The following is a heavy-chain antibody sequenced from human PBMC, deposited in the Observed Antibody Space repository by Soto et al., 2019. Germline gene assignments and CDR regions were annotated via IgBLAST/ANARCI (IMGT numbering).Heavy chain of an antibody. CDR2: IIPLFGTA. D-gene: IGHD3-22*01. V-gene: IGHV1-69*01. CDR1: GGTFSTYT. CDR3: ARSQDSSGYWNNCFDP. J-gene: IGHJ5*02. Sequence: QVQLVQSGTEVKKPGSSVKVSCKASGGTFSTYTMTWVRQAPGQGLEWMGGIIPLFGTANYAQKFQDRVTITADESTSTVYMELSSLRSEDTAVYYCARSQDSSGYWNNCFDPWGQGTLVTVSS.